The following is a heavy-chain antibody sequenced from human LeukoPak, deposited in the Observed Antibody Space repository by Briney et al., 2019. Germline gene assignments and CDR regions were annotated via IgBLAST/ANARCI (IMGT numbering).Heavy chain of an antibody. Sequence: GGSLRLSCAASGFTFGSYAMSWVRQAPGKGLEWVSAISGSGGSTYYADSVKGRFTISRDNSKNTLYLQMNSLRAEDTAVYYCAKVWDSSGYSRDYFDYWGQGTLVTVSS. V-gene: IGHV3-23*01. CDR3: AKVWDSSGYSRDYFDY. D-gene: IGHD3-22*01. CDR2: ISGSGGST. J-gene: IGHJ4*02. CDR1: GFTFGSYA.